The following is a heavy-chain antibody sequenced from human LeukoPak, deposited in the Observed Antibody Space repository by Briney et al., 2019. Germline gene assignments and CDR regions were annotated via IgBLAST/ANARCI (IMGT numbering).Heavy chain of an antibody. V-gene: IGHV1-46*01. CDR2: ITPSGGI. CDR3: ARVDSTSPHELDY. Sequence: GASVKVSCKASGYTFSNYDMNWVRQAPGQGLEWIGMITPSGGISYAQKFQGRVTMTRDMSTNIVYMELSSLRSEDTAVYYCARVDSTSPHELDYWGQGTLVTVSS. D-gene: IGHD6-6*01. CDR1: GYTFSNYD. J-gene: IGHJ4*02.